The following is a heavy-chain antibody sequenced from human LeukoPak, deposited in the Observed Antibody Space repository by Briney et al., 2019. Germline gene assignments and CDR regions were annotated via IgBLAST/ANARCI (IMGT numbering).Heavy chain of an antibody. CDR1: GFTFSSCA. D-gene: IGHD6-19*01. CDR3: AKEGYSSGWVLTWFDP. J-gene: IGHJ5*02. Sequence: GGSLRLSCAASGFTFSSCAMNWVRQAPGKGLEWVSYISGSGGSTYYADSVKGRFTISRDNSKNTLYLQMNSLRAEDTAVYYCAKEGYSSGWVLTWFDPWGQGTLVTVSS. V-gene: IGHV3-23*01. CDR2: ISGSGGST.